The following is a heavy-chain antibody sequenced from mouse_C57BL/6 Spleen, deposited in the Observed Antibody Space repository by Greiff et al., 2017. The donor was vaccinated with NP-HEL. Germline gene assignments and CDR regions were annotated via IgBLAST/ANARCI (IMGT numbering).Heavy chain of an antibody. CDR1: GYSFTGYY. J-gene: IGHJ2*01. CDR2: INPSTGGT. V-gene: IGHV1-42*01. Sequence: EVQVVESGPELVKPGASVKISCKASGYSFTGYYMNWVKQSPEKSLEWIGEINPSTGGTTYNQKFKAKATLTVDKSSSTAYMQLKSLTSEDSAVYYCAIRDYFDYWGQGTTLTVSS. CDR3: AIRDYFDY.